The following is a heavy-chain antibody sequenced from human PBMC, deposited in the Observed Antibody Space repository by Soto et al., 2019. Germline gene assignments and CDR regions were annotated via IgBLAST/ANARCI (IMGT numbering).Heavy chain of an antibody. J-gene: IGHJ4*02. D-gene: IGHD6-19*01. CDR3: AREGGIAVAGTPDY. V-gene: IGHV1-69*01. CDR2: IIPIFGTA. Sequence: QVQLVQSGAEVKKPGSSVKVSCKASGGTFSSYAISWVRQAPGQGLEWMGGIIPIFGTANYAQKFQGRVTITSDESTITDYMELSSLRSEYTAVYYCAREGGIAVAGTPDYWGQGTLGTVSA. CDR1: GGTFSSYA.